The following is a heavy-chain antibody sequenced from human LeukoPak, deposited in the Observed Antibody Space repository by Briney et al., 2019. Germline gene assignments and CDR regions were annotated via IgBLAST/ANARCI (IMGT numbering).Heavy chain of an antibody. CDR3: AKSAIVGATRYNWFDP. D-gene: IGHD1-26*01. Sequence: AGGSLRLSCAASGFTFNNAWMNWVRQAPGKGLEWVSGISGSGDNTYYADSVKGRFTISRDNSKNTLYVQVNSLGTEDTAVYYCAKSAIVGATRYNWFDPWGQGTLVTVSS. CDR1: GFTFNNAW. CDR2: ISGSGDNT. V-gene: IGHV3-23*01. J-gene: IGHJ5*02.